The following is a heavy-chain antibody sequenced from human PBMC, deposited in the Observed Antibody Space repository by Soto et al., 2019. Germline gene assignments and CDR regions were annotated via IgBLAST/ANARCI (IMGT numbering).Heavy chain of an antibody. CDR1: GGTFSSYA. D-gene: IGHD2-15*01. CDR3: ARKTGLRVDAFDI. Sequence: SVKVSCKASGGTFSSYAISWVRQAPGQGLEWMGGIIPVFGTANYAQKFQGRVTITADESTSTAYMELSSLRSEDTAVYYCARKTGLRVDAFDIWGQGTMVTVSS. J-gene: IGHJ3*02. CDR2: IIPVFGTA. V-gene: IGHV1-69*13.